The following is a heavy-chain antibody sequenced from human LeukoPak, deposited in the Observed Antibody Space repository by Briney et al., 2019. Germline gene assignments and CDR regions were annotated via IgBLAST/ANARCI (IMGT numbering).Heavy chain of an antibody. Sequence: ASVKVSCKASGYTLISYYLHWVRQAPGQGLEWLGIINTSGGSTSYAQKFQGRVTMTRDTSTTTVYMEVSSLRSEDTAVYYCARGSYSYEGYFDLWGRGTLVTVSS. D-gene: IGHD5-18*01. J-gene: IGHJ2*01. CDR2: INTSGGST. V-gene: IGHV1-46*01. CDR1: GYTLISYY. CDR3: ARGSYSYEGYFDL.